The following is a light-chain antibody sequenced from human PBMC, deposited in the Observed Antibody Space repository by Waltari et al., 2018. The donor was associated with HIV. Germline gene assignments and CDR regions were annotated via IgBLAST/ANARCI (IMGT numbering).Light chain of an antibody. Sequence: QPVLTQSSSASASLGSSVKLTCTLSSGHSSYIIAWHQQQPGKAPRYLMKLEGSGSYNKGSGVPDRVSGSSSGADRYLTISNLQSEDEADYYCETWDSNTRVVGGGTKLTVL. CDR2: LEGSGSY. CDR3: ETWDSNTRV. V-gene: IGLV4-60*03. CDR1: SGHSSYI. J-gene: IGLJ3*02.